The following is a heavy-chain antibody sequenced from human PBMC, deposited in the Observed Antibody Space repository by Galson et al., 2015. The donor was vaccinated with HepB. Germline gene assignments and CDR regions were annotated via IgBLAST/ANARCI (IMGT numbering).Heavy chain of an antibody. V-gene: IGHV3-23*01. Sequence: SLRLSCAASGFTFSDYYMSWIRQAPGKGLEWVSAISGSGSSIYYADSVKGRFTISRDNSKNSLYLQMNSLRAEDTAVYYCAKYPAIQRSDGYAGMDVWGQGTPVTVSS. J-gene: IGHJ6*02. CDR2: ISGSGSSI. CDR3: AKYPAIQRSDGYAGMDV. D-gene: IGHD5-18*01. CDR1: GFTFSDYY.